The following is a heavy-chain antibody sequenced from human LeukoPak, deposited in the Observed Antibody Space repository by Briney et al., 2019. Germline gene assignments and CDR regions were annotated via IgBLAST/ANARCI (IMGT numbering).Heavy chain of an antibody. CDR1: GGSISSYY. Sequence: SETLSLTCTVSGGSISSYYWSWIRQPPGKGLEWIGYIYYSGSTNYNPSLESRVTISVDTSKNQFSLKLSSVTAADTAVYYCARAGGSHYYYGMDVWGQGTTVTVSS. CDR3: ARAGGSHYYYGMDV. CDR2: IYYSGST. V-gene: IGHV4-59*01. D-gene: IGHD2-15*01. J-gene: IGHJ6*02.